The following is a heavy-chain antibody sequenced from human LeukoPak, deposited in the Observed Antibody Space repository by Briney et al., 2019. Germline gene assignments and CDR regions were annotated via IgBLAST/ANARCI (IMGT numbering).Heavy chain of an antibody. CDR3: ARASRDGYNQNFDH. CDR1: GYSFSSYW. D-gene: IGHD5-24*01. J-gene: IGHJ4*02. V-gene: IGHV5-51*01. Sequence: GESLKISCKGLGYSFSSYWNAWVRQRPGKGLEWMGIIYPGGSETRYDPTFQGQVTISADSSTSTAYLQWSSLRASDTAMYYCARASRDGYNQNFDHWGQGTLVTVSS. CDR2: IYPGGSET.